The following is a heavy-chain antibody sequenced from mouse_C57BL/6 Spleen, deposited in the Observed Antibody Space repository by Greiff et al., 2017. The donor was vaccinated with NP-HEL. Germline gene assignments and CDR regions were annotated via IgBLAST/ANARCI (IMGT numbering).Heavy chain of an antibody. CDR1: GYTFTSYW. Sequence: QVQLQQPGAELVMPGASVKLSCKASGYTFTSYWMHWVKQRPGQGLEWIGEIDPSDSYTNYNQKFKGKSTLTVDKSSSTAYMQLSSLTSEDSAVYYGARWYYYGSSWYFDVWGTGTTVTVSS. J-gene: IGHJ1*03. D-gene: IGHD1-1*01. CDR3: ARWYYYGSSWYFDV. V-gene: IGHV1-69*01. CDR2: IDPSDSYT.